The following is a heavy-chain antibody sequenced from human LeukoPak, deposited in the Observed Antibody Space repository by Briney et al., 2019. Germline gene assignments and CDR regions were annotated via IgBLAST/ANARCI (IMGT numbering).Heavy chain of an antibody. D-gene: IGHD2-15*01. V-gene: IGHV4-31*03. CDR1: GGSISSGGYY. CDR3: AREGYCSGGSCFHHAFDI. J-gene: IGHJ3*02. Sequence: SETPSLTCTVSGGSISSGGYYWSWIRQHPGKGLEWIGYIYYSGSTYYNPSLKSRVTISVDTSKNQFSLKLSSVTAADTAVYYCAREGYCSGGSCFHHAFDIWGQGTMVTVSS. CDR2: IYYSGST.